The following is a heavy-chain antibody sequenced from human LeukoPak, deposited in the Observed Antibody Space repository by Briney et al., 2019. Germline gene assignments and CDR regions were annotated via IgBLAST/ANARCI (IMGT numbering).Heavy chain of an antibody. CDR1: GYTFISYG. Sequence: GASVKVSCKASGYTFISYGISWVRQAPGQGLEWMGIINPSGGSTSYAQKFQGRVTMTRDTSTSTVYMELSSLRSEDTAVYYCARDHPSVAGIVGWYGVDYWGQGTLVTVSS. CDR3: ARDHPSVAGIVGWYGVDY. V-gene: IGHV1-46*01. D-gene: IGHD6-19*01. J-gene: IGHJ4*02. CDR2: INPSGGST.